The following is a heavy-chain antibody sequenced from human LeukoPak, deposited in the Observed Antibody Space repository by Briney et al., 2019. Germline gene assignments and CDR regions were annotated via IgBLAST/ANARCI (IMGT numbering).Heavy chain of an antibody. Sequence: PSETLSLTCTVSGGSISSYYWSWIRQPPGKGLEWIGYIYYSGSTNYNPSLRSRVTISVDTSKNQSSLKLSSVTAADTAVYYCARLTGDYFDYWGQGTLVTVSS. CDR3: ARLTGDYFDY. CDR1: GGSISSYY. J-gene: IGHJ4*02. D-gene: IGHD7-27*01. CDR2: IYYSGST. V-gene: IGHV4-59*08.